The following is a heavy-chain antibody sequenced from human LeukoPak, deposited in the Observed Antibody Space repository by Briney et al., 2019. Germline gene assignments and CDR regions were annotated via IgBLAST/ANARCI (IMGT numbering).Heavy chain of an antibody. Sequence: ASVKVSCTASGGTFSGNSITWVWQAPGQGLEWMGRVIPILNTTNYEQDFQGRVTLTADKSTSKAYMELMSLGSEDTAVYYCARETRDSNWNSVAYLDHWGQGTLVTVSS. CDR2: VIPILNTT. CDR1: GGTFSGNS. CDR3: ARETRDSNWNSVAYLDH. D-gene: IGHD1-7*01. J-gene: IGHJ4*02. V-gene: IGHV1-69*08.